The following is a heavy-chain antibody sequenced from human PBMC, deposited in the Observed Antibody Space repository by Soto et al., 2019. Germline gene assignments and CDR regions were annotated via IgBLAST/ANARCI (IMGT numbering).Heavy chain of an antibody. CDR1: EFTFNNAW. CDR2: IKSKTDGGTT. CDR3: PTRLRGTYGSGGNY. D-gene: IGHD3-10*01. V-gene: IGHV3-15*01. J-gene: IGHJ4*02. Sequence: EVQLVESGGGLVEPGGSLRLSCTASEFTFNNAWMSWVRQAPGKGLEWVGRIKSKTDGGTTDYAAPVKGRFTISRDDSKSTLYLQMNSLRTEDTALYYCPTRLRGTYGSGGNYWGQGTLVTVSS.